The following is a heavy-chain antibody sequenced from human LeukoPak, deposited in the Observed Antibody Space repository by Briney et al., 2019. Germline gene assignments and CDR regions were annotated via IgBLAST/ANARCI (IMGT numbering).Heavy chain of an antibody. Sequence: GGSLRLSCAASGFTFSSYAMNWVRQAPGKGLEWVSSISSSSSYIYYADSVKGRFTISRDNAKNSLYLQMNSLRAEDTAVYYCARDQGSPHAFDIWGQGTMVTVSS. D-gene: IGHD6-19*01. CDR2: ISSSSSYI. J-gene: IGHJ3*02. V-gene: IGHV3-21*01. CDR1: GFTFSSYA. CDR3: ARDQGSPHAFDI.